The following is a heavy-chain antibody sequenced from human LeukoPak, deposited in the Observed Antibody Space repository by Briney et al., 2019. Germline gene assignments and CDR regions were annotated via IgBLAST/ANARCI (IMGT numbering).Heavy chain of an antibody. V-gene: IGHV1-69*05. J-gene: IGHJ3*01. CDR3: ARTPTTMTTDAFDV. D-gene: IGHD4-17*01. Sequence: ASVEVSCKASGGTFSNYAISWVRQAPGQGLEWMGRIIPIFGTTNYAQKFQGRVTIITDGSTSTAYVELSSLRSEDTAVYYCARTPTTMTTDAFDVWGQGTIVTVSS. CDR2: IIPIFGTT. CDR1: GGTFSNYA.